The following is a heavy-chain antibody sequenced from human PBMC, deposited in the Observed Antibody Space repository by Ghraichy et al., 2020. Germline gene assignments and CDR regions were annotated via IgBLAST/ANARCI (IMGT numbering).Heavy chain of an antibody. Sequence: SETLSLTCTVSGGSISSYYWSWIRQPPGKGLEWIGYIYYSGSTNYNPSLKSRVTISVDTSKNQFSLKLSSVTAADTAVYYCARVPVYSGYDHANWFDPWGQGTLVTVSS. D-gene: IGHD5-12*01. CDR3: ARVPVYSGYDHANWFDP. CDR1: GGSISSYY. V-gene: IGHV4-59*01. J-gene: IGHJ5*02. CDR2: IYYSGST.